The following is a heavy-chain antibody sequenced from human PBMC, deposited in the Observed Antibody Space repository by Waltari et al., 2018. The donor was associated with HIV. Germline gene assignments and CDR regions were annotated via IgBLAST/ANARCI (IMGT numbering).Heavy chain of an antibody. D-gene: IGHD3-9*01. J-gene: IGHJ4*02. Sequence: VQLVESGGGSIKTGGSLRLPCAGAGSAVRTHGIDWVPPGPGRGLVRTARINSDGSTRNFADAVKGRFVISKDNSRKTVYRQLNSVKVEDTAVYFCARASHYIELSTFDGDYYFDLWGRGTRVAVSS. CDR2: INSDGSTR. V-gene: IGHV3-74*01. CDR3: ARASHYIELSTFDGDYYFDL. CDR1: GSAVRTHG.